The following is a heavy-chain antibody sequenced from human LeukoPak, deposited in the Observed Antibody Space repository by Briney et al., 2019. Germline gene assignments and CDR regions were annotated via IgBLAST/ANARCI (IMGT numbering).Heavy chain of an antibody. CDR3: ARQSWGYYDFWSGYYHYMDV. CDR1: GGSFSGYY. J-gene: IGHJ6*03. V-gene: IGHV4-34*01. Sequence: KPLETLSLTCAVYGGSFSGYYLSWIRQPPGKGLEWFGEINHSGSTNYNPSLKSRVTISVDTSKNQFSLKLSSVTAADTAVYYCARQSWGYYDFWSGYYHYMDVWGKGTTVTVSS. CDR2: INHSGST. D-gene: IGHD3-3*01.